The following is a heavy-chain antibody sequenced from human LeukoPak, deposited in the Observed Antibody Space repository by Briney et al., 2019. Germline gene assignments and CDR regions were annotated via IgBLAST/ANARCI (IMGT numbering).Heavy chain of an antibody. J-gene: IGHJ4*02. CDR3: ASTSGSYVFDN. CDR1: GGSISSYY. Sequence: ASENLSLTCTVSGGSISSYYWSWVRQAPGKELEWIAYIYYSGRTNYNPSLKSRVTMSIDTSKNYFSLNLSSVTAADTAVYYCASTSGSYVFDNWGQGILVTVSS. CDR2: IYYSGRT. D-gene: IGHD1-26*01. V-gene: IGHV4-59*01.